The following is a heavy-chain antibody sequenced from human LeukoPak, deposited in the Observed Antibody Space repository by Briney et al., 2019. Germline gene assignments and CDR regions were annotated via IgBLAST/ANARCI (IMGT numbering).Heavy chain of an antibody. J-gene: IGHJ4*02. CDR1: GFTFSDYW. CDR3: ASYLYWWSDLGY. CDR2: IKPDGSEK. D-gene: IGHD2-8*02. Sequence: GGALRLSRAASGFTFSDYWMTLGRPAPGEGVGGVANIKPDGSEKYYVDSVRGRFTISRDNAKNSLYLQMNSLRVEDTAVYYCASYLYWWSDLGYWGQGTLVTVSS. V-gene: IGHV3-7*01.